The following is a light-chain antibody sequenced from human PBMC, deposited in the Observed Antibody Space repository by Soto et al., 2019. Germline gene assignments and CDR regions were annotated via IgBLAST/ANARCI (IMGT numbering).Light chain of an antibody. CDR1: QSVSSSY. CDR2: GAS. Sequence: EIVLTQSPGTLSLSPGERATLSCRASQSVSSSYLAWYQQKPGQAPRLLTYGASSRATGIPDRFSGSGSGTDCTLTISRLEPEDFAVYYCQQYGSSSTFGQGTRLEIK. CDR3: QQYGSSST. V-gene: IGKV3-20*01. J-gene: IGKJ5*01.